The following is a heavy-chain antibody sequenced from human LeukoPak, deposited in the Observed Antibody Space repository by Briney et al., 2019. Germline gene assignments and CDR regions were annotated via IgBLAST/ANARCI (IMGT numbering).Heavy chain of an antibody. D-gene: IGHD6-13*01. Sequence: GGSLRLSCAASGFTFSSYDMHWVRQATGKGLEWVSAIGTAGDTYYPGSVEGRFTISRENAKNSLYLQMNSLRAGDTAVYYCARAGYSSSSFDAFDIWGQGTMVTVSS. CDR3: ARAGYSSSSFDAFDI. V-gene: IGHV3-13*01. CDR2: IGTAGDT. CDR1: GFTFSSYD. J-gene: IGHJ3*02.